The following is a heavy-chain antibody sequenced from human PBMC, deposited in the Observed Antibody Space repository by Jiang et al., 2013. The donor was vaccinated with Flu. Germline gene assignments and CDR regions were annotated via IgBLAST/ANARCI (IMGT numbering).Heavy chain of an antibody. Sequence: GLVKPSETLSLTCTVSGGSITSSSYYWGWIRQPPGKGPEWIGSIYYSGSTYYNPSLKSRVTISVDTSKNQFSLKLSSVTAADTAVYYCASPDDKGDYYDSSGYSTDAFDIWGQGTMVTVSS. J-gene: IGHJ3*02. CDR2: IYYSGST. V-gene: IGHV4-39*01. D-gene: IGHD3-22*01. CDR1: GGSITSSSYY. CDR3: ASPDDKGDYYDSSGYSTDAFDI.